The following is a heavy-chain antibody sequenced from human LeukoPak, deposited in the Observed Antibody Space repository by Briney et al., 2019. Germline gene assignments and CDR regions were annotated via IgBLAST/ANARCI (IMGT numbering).Heavy chain of an antibody. CDR1: GGSISSGSYY. V-gene: IGHV4-61*02. CDR2: IYASGST. Sequence: SQTLSLTCTVSGGSISSGSYYWSWIRQPAGKGLEWIGRIYASGSTNYNPSLQSRVTISVDTSKNQFSLKLSSVTATDTAVYYCATSGPATVVTGASFDPWGRGTLVTVSS. CDR3: ATSGPATVVTGASFDP. J-gene: IGHJ5*02. D-gene: IGHD4-23*01.